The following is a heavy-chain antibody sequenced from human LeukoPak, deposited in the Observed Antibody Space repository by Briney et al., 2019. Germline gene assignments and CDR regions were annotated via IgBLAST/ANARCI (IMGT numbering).Heavy chain of an antibody. V-gene: IGHV4-39*06. CDR1: DGSISGTPYF. Sequence: PSETLSLTCTVSDGSISGTPYFWGWFRQPPGKGPEWIGNIHYTGTVYYSASFQSRFTISVDTSKNQFPLKLYSLTAADTAVYFCAKVTRYDDSRTYGYMDVWGKGTTVTVSS. J-gene: IGHJ6*03. CDR2: IHYTGTV. D-gene: IGHD4-17*01. CDR3: AKVTRYDDSRTYGYMDV.